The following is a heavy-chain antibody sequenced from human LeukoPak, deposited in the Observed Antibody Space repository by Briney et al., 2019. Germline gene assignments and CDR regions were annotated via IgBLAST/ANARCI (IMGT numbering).Heavy chain of an antibody. Sequence: PGGSLRLSCAASRFTFSSYWMTWFRQAPGKGLEWVANIKQDGSEKYYVDSVKGRFTISRDNAKNSLYLQMNSLRAEDTAVYYCARDRRYGGNSLYYFDYWGQGTLVTVSS. CDR3: ARDRRYGGNSLYYFDY. CDR2: IKQDGSEK. CDR1: RFTFSSYW. J-gene: IGHJ4*02. D-gene: IGHD4-23*01. V-gene: IGHV3-7*01.